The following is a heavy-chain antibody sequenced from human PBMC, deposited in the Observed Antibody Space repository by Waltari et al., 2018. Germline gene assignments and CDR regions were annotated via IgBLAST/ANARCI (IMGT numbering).Heavy chain of an antibody. CDR2: IIPIFGTA. V-gene: IGHV1-69*12. CDR1: GGTFSSYP. J-gene: IGHJ4*02. D-gene: IGHD1-1*01. Sequence: QVQLVQSGAEVKKPGSSVKVSCKASGGTFSSYPISWVRQATGQGLEWMGGIIPIFGTANYAQKFQGRVTITADESTSTAYMELSSLRSEDTAVYYCARLVNWNHYYFDYWGQGTLVTVSS. CDR3: ARLVNWNHYYFDY.